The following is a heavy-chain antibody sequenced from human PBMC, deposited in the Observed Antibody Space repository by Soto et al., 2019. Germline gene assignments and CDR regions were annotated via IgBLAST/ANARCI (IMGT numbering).Heavy chain of an antibody. CDR2: ISGSGGST. D-gene: IGHD1-26*01. J-gene: IGHJ4*02. V-gene: IGHV3-23*01. CDR3: AKRGSGSYYID. CDR1: GFTFSSYA. Sequence: PGGSLRLSCAASGFTFSSYAMNWVRQAPGKGLEWVSVISGSGGSTYYADSVKGRFTISRDNSKNTLYLQMNSLRAEDTAVYYCAKRGSGSYYIDWGQGTLVTVSS.